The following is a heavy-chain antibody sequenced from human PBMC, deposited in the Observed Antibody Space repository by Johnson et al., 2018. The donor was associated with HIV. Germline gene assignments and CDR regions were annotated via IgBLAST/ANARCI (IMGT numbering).Heavy chain of an antibody. V-gene: IGHV3-30-3*01. CDR1: GFTFSSYA. J-gene: IGHJ3*02. CDR3: ARGLGAAAGAFDI. CDR2: ISYDGSNK. Sequence: VQLVESGGGLVKPGGSLRLSCAASGFTFSSYAMHWVRQAPGKGLEWVAVISYDGSNKYYADSVKGRFTISRDNSKNTLYLQMNSLRAEDTAVYYCARGLGAAAGAFDIWGQGTMVTVSS. D-gene: IGHD6-13*01.